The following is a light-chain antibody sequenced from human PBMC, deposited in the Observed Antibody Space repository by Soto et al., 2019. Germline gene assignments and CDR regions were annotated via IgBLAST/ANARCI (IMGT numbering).Light chain of an antibody. J-gene: IGKJ2*01. CDR1: QSLSKTR. CDR2: GAS. Sequence: EIVLTQSPGTLSLSPGEGATLSCRASQSLSKTRLAGYQQKRGQAPRLLIYGASSRATGIPARFSGSGSGTDFTLTISRLEPEDFAVYYCQQYDSPLMYTFGQGTKLEIK. V-gene: IGKV3-20*01. CDR3: QQYDSPLMYT.